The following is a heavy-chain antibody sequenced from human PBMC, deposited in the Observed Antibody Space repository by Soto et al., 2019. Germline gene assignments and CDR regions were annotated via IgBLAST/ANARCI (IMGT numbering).Heavy chain of an antibody. J-gene: IGHJ4*02. CDR1: GFTFSSYS. V-gene: IGHV3-7*01. Sequence: GALRLSCAGSGFTFSSYSMNWVRQAPGKGPEGVANIEKDGSERHYVDSVKGRFTISRDNAKNSLYLQMNSLTAEDTAVYYCTRDGLWGQGTLVTVSS. CDR2: IEKDGSER. CDR3: TRDGL.